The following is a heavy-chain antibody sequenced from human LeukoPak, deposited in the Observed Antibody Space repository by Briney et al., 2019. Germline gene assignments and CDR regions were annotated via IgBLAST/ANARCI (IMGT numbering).Heavy chain of an antibody. V-gene: IGHV3-30*18. D-gene: IGHD1-20*01. CDR3: AKDLRISGVSRWFDP. CDR1: GGSISSYY. J-gene: IGHJ5*02. CDR2: ISYDGSNK. Sequence: LSLTCTVSGGSISSYYWSWIRQPPGKGLEWVAVISYDGSNKFYADSVKGRFTVSRDNSKNTLYLQMNNLRPEDTAMYYCAKDLRISGVSRWFDPWGQGTLVTVSS.